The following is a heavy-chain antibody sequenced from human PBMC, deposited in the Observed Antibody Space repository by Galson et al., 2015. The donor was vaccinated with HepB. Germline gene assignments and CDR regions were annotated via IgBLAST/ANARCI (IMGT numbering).Heavy chain of an antibody. CDR2: MIPNSGNT. J-gene: IGHJ4*02. V-gene: IGHV1-8*01. CDR3: ARARRASDYVLNF. D-gene: IGHD3-10*01. Sequence: SVKVSCKASGYTFTSYDINWVRQAPGQGLEWMGWMIPNSGNTGYAQKFQGRVTITTNTSTSTAYMELSSLRSEDTAVYYCARARRASDYVLNFWGQGTLVTVSS. CDR1: GYTFTSYD.